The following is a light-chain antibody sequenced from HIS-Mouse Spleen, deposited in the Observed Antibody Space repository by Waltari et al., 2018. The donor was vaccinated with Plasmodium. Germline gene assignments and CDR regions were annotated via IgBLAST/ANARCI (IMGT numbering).Light chain of an antibody. J-gene: IGKJ3*01. CDR3: QQYNNWSFT. CDR1: QSVSSN. CDR2: GAS. V-gene: IGKV3-15*01. Sequence: EIVMTQSPATLSVSPGDRVTLSCRASQSVSSNLAWYQQKPGQAPRLLSYGASTRATGIPARFSGSGSGTEFTLTISSLQSEDFAVYYCQQYNNWSFTFGPGTKVDIK.